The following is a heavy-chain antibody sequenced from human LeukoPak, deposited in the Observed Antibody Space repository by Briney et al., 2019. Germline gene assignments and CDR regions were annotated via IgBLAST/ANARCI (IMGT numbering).Heavy chain of an antibody. CDR2: IYSGGST. CDR1: GFTVSSNY. J-gene: IGHJ5*02. Sequence: PGGSLRLSCAASGFTVSSNYMSWVRQAPGKGLEWVSVIYSGGSTYYADSVKGRFTISRDNSKNTLYLQMNSLRAEDTAVYYCHRGYYYDSSGRFDPWGQGTLVTVSS. V-gene: IGHV3-53*05. CDR3: HRGYYYDSSGRFDP. D-gene: IGHD3-22*01.